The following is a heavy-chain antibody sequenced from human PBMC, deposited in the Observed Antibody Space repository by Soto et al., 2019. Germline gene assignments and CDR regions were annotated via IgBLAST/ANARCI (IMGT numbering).Heavy chain of an antibody. CDR3: AKIDLGYCSSTSCQPFDY. D-gene: IGHD2-2*01. J-gene: IGHJ4*02. CDR1: GFTFSSYA. CDR2: ISGSGGST. Sequence: GGSLRLSCAASGFTFSSYAMSWVRQAPGKGLEWVSAISGSGGSTYYADSVKGRFTISRDNSKNTLYLQMNSLRAEDTAVYYCAKIDLGYCSSTSCQPFDYWGQGTLVTVSS. V-gene: IGHV3-23*01.